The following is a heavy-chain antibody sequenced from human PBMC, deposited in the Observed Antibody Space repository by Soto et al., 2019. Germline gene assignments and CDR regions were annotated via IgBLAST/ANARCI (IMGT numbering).Heavy chain of an antibody. Sequence: VQLVQSGAEVKEPGASVRLSCKASGYTFHTYGINWVRQAPGQGLEWMGWISTFNGETRYAQTFQARVTVTTDTSTTTGYMERRSLRSDDTAVYCCARDGGYCSSSRCLIDYWGQGTVVTVSS. J-gene: IGHJ4*02. CDR1: GYTFHTYG. CDR3: ARDGGYCSSSRCLIDY. D-gene: IGHD2-2*01. CDR2: ISTFNGET. V-gene: IGHV1-18*01.